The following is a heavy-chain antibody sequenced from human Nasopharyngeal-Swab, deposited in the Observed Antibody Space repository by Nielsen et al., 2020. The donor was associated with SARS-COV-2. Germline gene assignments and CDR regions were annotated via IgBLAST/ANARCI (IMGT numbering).Heavy chain of an antibody. Sequence: KVSCKGSGYSFTTSWIGWVRQMPGKGLEWMGLIDPTDSDTRYSPSFQGQVTISADKSISTAYLQWSSLKASDTAMYYCVRPEGVATSFKYYFQYGMDVWGQGTMVTVPS. V-gene: IGHV5-51*01. CDR3: VRPEGVATSFKYYFQYGMDV. CDR2: IDPTDSDT. D-gene: IGHD5-12*01. CDR1: GYSFTTSW. J-gene: IGHJ6*02.